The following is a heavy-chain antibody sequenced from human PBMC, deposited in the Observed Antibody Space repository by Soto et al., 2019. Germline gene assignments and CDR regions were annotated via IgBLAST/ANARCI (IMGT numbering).Heavy chain of an antibody. CDR1: GGSISSYY. CDR3: ARDRGYYDFWSGYYTRKAYYYYGMDV. V-gene: IGHV4-4*07. D-gene: IGHD3-3*01. J-gene: IGHJ6*02. Sequence: PSETLSLTCTVSGGSISSYYWSWIRQPAGKGLEWIGRIYTSGSTNYNPSLKSRVTMSVDTSKNQFSLKLSSVTAAYTAVYYCARDRGYYDFWSGYYTRKAYYYYGMDVWGQGTTVTVSS. CDR2: IYTSGST.